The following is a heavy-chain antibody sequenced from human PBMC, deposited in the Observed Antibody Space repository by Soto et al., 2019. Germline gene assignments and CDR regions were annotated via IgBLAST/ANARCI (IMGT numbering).Heavy chain of an antibody. Sequence: ASVKVSCKASGYTFTTYGINWVRQAPGQGLEWMGWIHPYNGNTKYVQKLQGRVTMTTDTSTSTAYMELRSLRSDDTAVYYCGRDSLAARPGWFDPWGQGTLVTVSS. D-gene: IGHD6-6*01. CDR2: IHPYNGNT. V-gene: IGHV1-18*01. CDR3: GRDSLAARPGWFDP. J-gene: IGHJ5*02. CDR1: GYTFTTYG.